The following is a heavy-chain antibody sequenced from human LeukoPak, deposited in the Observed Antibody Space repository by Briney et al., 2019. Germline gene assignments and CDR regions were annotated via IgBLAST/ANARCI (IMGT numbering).Heavy chain of an antibody. CDR3: ARYGVNDAFDI. CDR2: LYSGGTT. D-gene: IGHD4-17*01. Sequence: PAGGSLRLSGAASGFSVSSNYISWVRQAPGKGLEWVSTLYSGGTTYYIDSVKGRFSISRDSSKNTVYLQMISLRVEDTAVYYCARYGVNDAFDIWGQGTMVTVSS. J-gene: IGHJ3*02. CDR1: GFSVSSNY. V-gene: IGHV3-53*01.